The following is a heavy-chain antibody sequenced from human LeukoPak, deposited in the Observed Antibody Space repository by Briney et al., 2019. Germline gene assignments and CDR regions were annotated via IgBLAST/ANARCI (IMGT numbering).Heavy chain of an antibody. D-gene: IGHD6-25*01. CDR3: AIIAAPGDAFDI. J-gene: IGHJ3*02. CDR1: GFTFSSYG. Sequence: PGGSLRLSCAASGFTFSSYGMHWVRQAPGKGLEWVAVIWYGGSNKYYADSVKGRFTISRDNSKNTLYLQMNSLRAEDTAVYYCAIIAAPGDAFDIWGQGTMVTVSS. V-gene: IGHV3-33*08. CDR2: IWYGGSNK.